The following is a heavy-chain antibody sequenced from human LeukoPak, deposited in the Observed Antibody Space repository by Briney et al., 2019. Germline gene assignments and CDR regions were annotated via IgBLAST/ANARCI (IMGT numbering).Heavy chain of an antibody. CDR1: GYTLTELS. Sequence: GASVKVSCKVSGYTLTELSMHWVRQAPGKGLEWMGGFDPEDGETIYAQKFQGRVTMTRDTSISTAYMELSRLRSDDTAVYYCARQRKYCSSTSCNNWFDPWGQGTLVTVSS. CDR2: FDPEDGET. V-gene: IGHV1-24*01. J-gene: IGHJ5*02. D-gene: IGHD2-2*01. CDR3: ARQRKYCSSTSCNNWFDP.